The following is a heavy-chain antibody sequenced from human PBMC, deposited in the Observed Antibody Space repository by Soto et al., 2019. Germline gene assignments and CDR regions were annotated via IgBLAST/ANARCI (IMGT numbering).Heavy chain of an antibody. J-gene: IGHJ4*02. D-gene: IGHD3-22*01. CDR1: GGTFSSYA. V-gene: IGHV1-69*13. Sequence: SVKVSCKASGGTFSSYAISWVRQAPGQGLEWMGGIIPIFGTANYAQKFQGRVTITADESTSTAYMELSSLRSEDTAVHYCARDLWDSSGSDYFEFWGQGILVTVSS. CDR2: IIPIFGTA. CDR3: ARDLWDSSGSDYFEF.